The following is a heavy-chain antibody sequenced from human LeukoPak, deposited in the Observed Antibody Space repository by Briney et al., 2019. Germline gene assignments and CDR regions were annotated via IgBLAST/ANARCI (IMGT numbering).Heavy chain of an antibody. D-gene: IGHD2-15*01. CDR3: ARDGSDCSGGSCYSGNFDY. Sequence: SETLSLTCTVSGGSISSSSYYWGWIRQPPGKGLEWIGSIYYSGSTYYNPSLKSRVTISVDTSKNQFSLKLSSVTAADTAVYYCARDGSDCSGGSCYSGNFDYWGQGTLVTVSS. CDR1: GGSISSSSYY. J-gene: IGHJ4*02. V-gene: IGHV4-39*07. CDR2: IYYSGST.